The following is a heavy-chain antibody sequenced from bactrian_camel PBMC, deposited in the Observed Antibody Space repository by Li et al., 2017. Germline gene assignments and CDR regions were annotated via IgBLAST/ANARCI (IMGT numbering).Heavy chain of an antibody. CDR3: VRGSGVSVVAENFGF. Sequence: HVQLVESGGGLVQPGGSLRLTCPLSGDTASTYCMAWFRQAPGKEREGVAAMGSDGRTSYADFVKGRFTISKDNAKNTVHLQMNSLKPEDTAVYYCVRGSGVSVVAENFGFWGQGTQVTVS. J-gene: IGHJ6*01. V-gene: IGHV3S53*01. CDR2: MGSDGRT. D-gene: IGHD3*01. CDR1: GDTASTYC.